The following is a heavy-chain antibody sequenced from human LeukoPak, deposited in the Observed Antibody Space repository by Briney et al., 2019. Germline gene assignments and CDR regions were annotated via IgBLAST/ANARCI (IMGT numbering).Heavy chain of an antibody. Sequence: GGSLRLSCAASGFTFSSYAMSWVRQAPGKGLEWVSVIYSGGSTYYADSVKGRFTISRDNSKNTLYLQMNSLRAEDTAVYYCARGESGGSWYYFDYWGQGTLVTVSS. CDR2: IYSGGST. D-gene: IGHD6-13*01. J-gene: IGHJ4*02. CDR3: ARGESGGSWYYFDY. V-gene: IGHV3-53*01. CDR1: GFTFSSYA.